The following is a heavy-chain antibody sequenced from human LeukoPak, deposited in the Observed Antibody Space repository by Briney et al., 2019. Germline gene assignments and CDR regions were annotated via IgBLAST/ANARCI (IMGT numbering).Heavy chain of an antibody. CDR1: GYSFTNYW. CDR3: ASVISMVRGRRFYYYSLDV. Sequence: GESLKISCKGSGYSFTNYWIAWVRQVPGKGLEWMGIIYPGDSDTRYSPPFQGQVTISVDKSISTAYLQWSSLKASDTAMYYCASVISMVRGRRFYYYSLDVWGQGTRSPSP. V-gene: IGHV5-51*01. J-gene: IGHJ6*02. CDR2: IYPGDSDT. D-gene: IGHD3-10*01.